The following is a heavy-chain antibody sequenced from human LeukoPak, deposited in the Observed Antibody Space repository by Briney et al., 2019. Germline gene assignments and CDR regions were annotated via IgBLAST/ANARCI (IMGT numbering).Heavy chain of an antibody. D-gene: IGHD3-9*01. CDR2: IYYSGST. J-gene: IGHJ4*02. CDR3: ARHGLRYFDWLQPNYYFDY. CDR1: GDSIISTSYY. Sequence: PSETLSLTCTVSGDSIISTSYYWGCIRQPPGKGLEWIGSIYYSGSTNYNPSLKSRVTISVDTSKNQFSLKLSSVTAADTAVYYCARHGLRYFDWLQPNYYFDYWGQGTLVTVSS. V-gene: IGHV4-39*01.